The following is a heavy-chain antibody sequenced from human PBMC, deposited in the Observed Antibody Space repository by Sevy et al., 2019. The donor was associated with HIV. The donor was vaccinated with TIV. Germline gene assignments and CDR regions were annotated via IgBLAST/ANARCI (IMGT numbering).Heavy chain of an antibody. CDR1: GFSFSSYG. J-gene: IGHJ4*02. CDR3: VKEGGGEGGDH. CDR2: IQYDGSNK. D-gene: IGHD2-21*01. V-gene: IGHV3-30*02. Sequence: GGSLRLSCAASGFSFSSYGMHWVRQAPGKGLEWMSYIQYDGSNKDYADSVKGRFTISRDNSKNTLYVQMNSLRVEDTAVFYCVKEGGGEGGDHWGQGTLVTVSS.